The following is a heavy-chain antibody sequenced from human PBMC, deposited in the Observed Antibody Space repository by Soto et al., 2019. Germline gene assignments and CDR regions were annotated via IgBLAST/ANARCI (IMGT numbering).Heavy chain of an antibody. J-gene: IGHJ4*02. CDR1: GGSISSSSYY. Sequence: SETLSLTCTVSGGSISSSSYYWGWIRQPPGKGLEWIGSIYYSGSTYYNPSLKSRVTISVDTSKNQFSLKLSSVTAADTAVYFYASHSYVLWRAQHSFDFWGQGTLVTVSS. CDR3: ASHSYVLWRAQHSFDF. CDR2: IYYSGST. D-gene: IGHD3-16*01. V-gene: IGHV4-39*01.